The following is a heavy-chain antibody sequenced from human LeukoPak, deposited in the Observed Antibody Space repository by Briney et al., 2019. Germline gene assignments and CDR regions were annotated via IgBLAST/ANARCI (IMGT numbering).Heavy chain of an antibody. V-gene: IGHV4-59*01. CDR2: IYYSGST. CDR1: GGSISSYY. D-gene: IGHD5-18*01. J-gene: IGHJ6*02. CDR3: ARTGPLTAMEIYYYYGMDV. Sequence: SETLSLTCTASGGSISSYYWSWIRQPPGQGLEWIGYIYYSGSTNYNPSLKSRVTISVDTSKNQFSLKLSSVTAADTAVYYCARTGPLTAMEIYYYYGMDVWGQGTTVTVSS.